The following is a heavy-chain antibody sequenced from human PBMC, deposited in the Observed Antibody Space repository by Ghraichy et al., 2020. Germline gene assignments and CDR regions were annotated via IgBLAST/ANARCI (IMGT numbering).Heavy chain of an antibody. D-gene: IGHD6-13*01. Sequence: LSLTCAASGFTFSTYWMSWVRQAPGKGLEWVANIKEDGNEKYFVESVKGRFTISRDNAKNSLYLQMNSLRAEDTAVYFCAKEATKYSSSWYLGMYFYYGKDVWGQGTTVTVS. CDR1: GFTFSTYW. CDR2: IKEDGNEK. CDR3: AKEATKYSSSWYLGMYFYYGKDV. J-gene: IGHJ6*02. V-gene: IGHV3-7*03.